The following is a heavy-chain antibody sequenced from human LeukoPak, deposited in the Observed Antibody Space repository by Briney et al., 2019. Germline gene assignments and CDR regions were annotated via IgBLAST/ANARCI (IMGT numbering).Heavy chain of an antibody. CDR1: GYSFSSYW. D-gene: IGHD1-26*01. J-gene: IGHJ4*02. V-gene: IGHV5-51*01. Sequence: GESLKISCKGSGYSFSSYWIGWVRQMPGKGLEWMGIIYPGDSDTRYSPSFQGQVTISADKSISTAHLQWRSLQASDTDIYYYARQVDSRAPLEYWGQGTLVTVSS. CDR3: ARQVDSRAPLEY. CDR2: IYPGDSDT.